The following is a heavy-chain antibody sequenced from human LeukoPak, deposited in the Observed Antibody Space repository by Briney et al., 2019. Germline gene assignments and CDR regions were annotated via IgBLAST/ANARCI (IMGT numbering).Heavy chain of an antibody. CDR1: GFTFSSYW. CDR3: AKDFVGPDDY. J-gene: IGHJ4*02. D-gene: IGHD1-26*01. Sequence: GGSLKLSCAASGFTFSSYWMHWVRQAPGKGLVWVSRIDSNGRTINYADSVKGRFTISRDNANGMLYLQMNSLRAEDSAVYYCAKDFVGPDDYWGQGTLVTVSS. CDR2: IDSNGRTI. V-gene: IGHV3-74*01.